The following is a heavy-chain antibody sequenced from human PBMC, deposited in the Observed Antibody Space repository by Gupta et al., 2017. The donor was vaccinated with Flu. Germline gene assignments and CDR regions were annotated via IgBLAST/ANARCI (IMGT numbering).Heavy chain of an antibody. J-gene: IGHJ6*02. CDR3: ARGGPGIMITFGGGNYYYGMDV. CDR2: MNPNSGNT. CDR1: GSTFTSYD. V-gene: IGHV1-8*01. D-gene: IGHD3-16*01. Sequence: QVQLVQSGAEVKKPGASVKVSCKASGSTFTSYDINWVRQATGQGLEWMGWMNPNSGNTGYAQKFQGRVTMTRNTSISTAYMELSSLRSEDTAVYYCARGGPGIMITFGGGNYYYGMDVWGQGTTVTVSS.